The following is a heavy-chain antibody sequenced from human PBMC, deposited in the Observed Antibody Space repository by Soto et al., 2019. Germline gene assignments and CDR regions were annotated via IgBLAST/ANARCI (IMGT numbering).Heavy chain of an antibody. D-gene: IGHD6-19*01. Sequence: EVQLLESGGGLVQPGGSLRLSCAASGFIFSNYAMSWVRQAPGKGLEWVSAISGSGVDTYYADSVKGRFTFSRDNSRSTLYLQMNSLRAEDTAIYYCAKDLGVGGCSCFDYWGQGTVVTVSS. CDR1: GFIFSNYA. J-gene: IGHJ4*02. CDR2: ISGSGVDT. V-gene: IGHV3-23*01. CDR3: AKDLGVGGCSCFDY.